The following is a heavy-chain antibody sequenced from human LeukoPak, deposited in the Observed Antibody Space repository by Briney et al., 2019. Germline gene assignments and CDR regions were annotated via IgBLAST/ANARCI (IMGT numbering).Heavy chain of an antibody. J-gene: IGHJ4*02. CDR3: ARDSAGNDY. Sequence: GGSLRLSCAASGFTFRSYSMNWVRQAPGKGLEWVVNIKQDGSEKYYVDSVKGRFTISRDNAKNSLYLQMNSLRAEDTAMYYCARDSAGNDYWGQGTLVTVSS. CDR1: GFTFRSYS. CDR2: IKQDGSEK. V-gene: IGHV3-7*01. D-gene: IGHD6-13*01.